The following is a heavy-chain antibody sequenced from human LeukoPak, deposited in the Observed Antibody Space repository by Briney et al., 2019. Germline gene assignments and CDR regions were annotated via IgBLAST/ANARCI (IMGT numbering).Heavy chain of an antibody. CDR1: GFTFSSYG. D-gene: IGHD4-17*01. CDR3: AKDSKVTTYAFDI. J-gene: IGHJ3*02. Sequence: PGGSLRLSCAASGFTFSSYGMHWVRQAPGKGLEWVAVIWYDGSNKYYADSVKGRFTISRDNSKNTLYLQMNSLRAEDTAVYYCAKDSKVTTYAFDIWGQGTMVIVSS. CDR2: IWYDGSNK. V-gene: IGHV3-33*06.